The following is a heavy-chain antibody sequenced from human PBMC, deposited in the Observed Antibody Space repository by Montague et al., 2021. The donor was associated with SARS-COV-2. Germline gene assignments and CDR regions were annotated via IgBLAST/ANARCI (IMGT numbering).Heavy chain of an antibody. J-gene: IGHJ3*01. CDR3: AKDPGLPWFKELFYDAFDV. V-gene: IGHV3-23*01. Sequence: SLRLSCAASGFTFSSYAMSWVRQAPGKGLEWVAGISGSGGRTYYADSVKGRFTVSRDNSKKTLYLQMSSLRAEDTAVYYCAKDPGLPWFKELFYDAFDVWGQGTMVTVSS. CDR2: ISGSGGRT. CDR1: GFTFSSYA. D-gene: IGHD3-10*01.